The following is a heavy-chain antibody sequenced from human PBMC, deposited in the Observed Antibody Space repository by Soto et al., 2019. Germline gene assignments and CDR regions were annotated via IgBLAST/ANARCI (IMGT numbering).Heavy chain of an antibody. CDR1: GFTFKYYA. J-gene: IGHJ1*01. Sequence: EVQLLQSGGGLAQPGTSLRLSCAASGFTFKYYAMTWVRQAPGKGLEWVSTISGRGDKTDYADSVKGRFRVARDNANDTLYLQMDSLRADDTALYYCARESKWYGGQYFQDWGQGTLVTVSS. CDR2: ISGRGDKT. D-gene: IGHD2-8*01. CDR3: ARESKWYGGQYFQD. V-gene: IGHV3-23*01.